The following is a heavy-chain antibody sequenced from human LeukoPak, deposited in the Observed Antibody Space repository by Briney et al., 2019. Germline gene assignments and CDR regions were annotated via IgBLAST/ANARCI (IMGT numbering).Heavy chain of an antibody. CDR3: ARDRWLRPYYFDY. CDR2: INAGNGNT. D-gene: IGHD5-12*01. CDR1: GYTSTSYA. Sequence: GASVKVSCKASGYTSTSYAMHWVRQAPGQRLEWMGWINAGNGNTKYSQKFQGRVTITRDTSASTAYMELSSLRSEDTAVYYCARDRWLRPYYFDYWGQGTLVTVSS. J-gene: IGHJ4*02. V-gene: IGHV1-3*01.